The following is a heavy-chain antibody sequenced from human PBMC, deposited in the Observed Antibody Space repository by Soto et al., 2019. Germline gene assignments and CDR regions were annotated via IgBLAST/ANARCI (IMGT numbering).Heavy chain of an antibody. Sequence: QVQLVESGGGVVQPGKSLRLSCAASGFTFSSYAMHWARQAPGKGLEWVTVISIRGGDEYYAESVRGRFTISRDDSKNTLYLQMDSLKLEDTAVYYCARSPIVAPQHLDYWGQGTLVTVSS. CDR3: ARSPIVAPQHLDY. CDR2: ISIRGGDE. D-gene: IGHD2-15*01. J-gene: IGHJ4*02. V-gene: IGHV3-30*03. CDR1: GFTFSSYA.